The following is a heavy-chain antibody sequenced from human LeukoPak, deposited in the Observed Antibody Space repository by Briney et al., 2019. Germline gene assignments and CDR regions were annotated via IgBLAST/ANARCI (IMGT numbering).Heavy chain of an antibody. CDR3: ARDRRDGYRRQWGRGLAFDI. CDR2: ISSSSSYI. CDR1: GFTFSSYS. V-gene: IGHV3-21*01. Sequence: GGSLRLSCAASGFTFSSYSMNWVRQAPGKGLELDSSISSSSSYIYYADSVKGRFTISRDNAKNSLYLQMNSLRAEDTAVYYCARDRRDGYRRQWGRGLAFDIWGQGTMVTVSS. J-gene: IGHJ3*02. D-gene: IGHD5-24*01.